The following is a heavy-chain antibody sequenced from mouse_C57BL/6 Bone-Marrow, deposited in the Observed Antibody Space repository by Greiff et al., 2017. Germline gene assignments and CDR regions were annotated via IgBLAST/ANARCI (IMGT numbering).Heavy chain of an antibody. J-gene: IGHJ4*01. CDR3: TREGFSMDY. V-gene: IGHV5-9-1*02. CDR1: GFTFSSYA. CDR2: ISSGGDYI. Sequence: EVKMREAGGRGGKRGGSLKLSCAASGFTFSSYAMSWVRQTPEKRLEWVAYISSGGDYIYYADTVKGRFTISRDNARNTLYLQMSSLKSEDTAMYYCTREGFSMDYWGQGTSVTVSS.